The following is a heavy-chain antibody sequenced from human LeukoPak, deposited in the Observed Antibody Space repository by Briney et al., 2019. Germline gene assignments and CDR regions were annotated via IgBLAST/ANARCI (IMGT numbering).Heavy chain of an antibody. J-gene: IGHJ3*02. CDR3: ARQKVEWELLPWSAFDI. Sequence: GASVKVSCKASGYTFTGYYMHWVRQAPGQGLEWMGWINPNSGGTNYAQKFQGRVTMTRDTSISTAYMELSRLRSDDTAVYYCARQKVEWELLPWSAFDIWGQGTMVTVSS. V-gene: IGHV1-2*02. D-gene: IGHD1-26*01. CDR2: INPNSGGT. CDR1: GYTFTGYY.